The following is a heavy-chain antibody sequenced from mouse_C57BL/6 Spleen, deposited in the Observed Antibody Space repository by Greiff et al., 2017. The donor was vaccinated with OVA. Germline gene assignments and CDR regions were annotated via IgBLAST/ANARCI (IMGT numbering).Heavy chain of an antibody. CDR1: GYTFTSYW. D-gene: IGHD2-5*01. J-gene: IGHJ4*01. CDR3: ARRGYSNLYYYAMDY. V-gene: IGHV1-50*01. Sequence: QVQLQQPGAELVKPGASVTLSCKASGYTFTSYWMQWVKQRPGPGLEWIGEIDPSDSYTNYNQKFKGKATLTVDPSSSTAYMQLSSLTSEDSAVYYCARRGYSNLYYYAMDYWGQGTSVTVSS. CDR2: IDPSDSYT.